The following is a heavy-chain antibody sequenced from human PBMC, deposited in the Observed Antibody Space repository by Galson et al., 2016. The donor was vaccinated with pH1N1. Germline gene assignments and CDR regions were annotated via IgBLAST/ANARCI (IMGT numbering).Heavy chain of an antibody. CDR1: GGTFSSYA. J-gene: IGHJ6*02. Sequence: SVKVSCKASGGTFSSYAIGWVRQAPGQGLEWMGGIIPLFRTTNYAQRFHGRVTITADESTSTAYMEMSSLRSEDTAVYYCATRGQLLPGPLHYYGMDVWGQGTTVTFSS. D-gene: IGHD2-2*01. CDR3: ATRGQLLPGPLHYYGMDV. CDR2: IIPLFRTT. V-gene: IGHV1-69*13.